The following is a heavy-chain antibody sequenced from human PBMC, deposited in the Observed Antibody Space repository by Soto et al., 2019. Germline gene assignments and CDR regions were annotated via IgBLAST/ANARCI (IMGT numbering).Heavy chain of an antibody. CDR3: ARLSREVSTSYCYYGMDV. Sequence: QVQLVQSGAEVKKPGSSVKVSCKASGGTFSSYAISWVRQAPGQGLEWMGGIIPIFGTANYAQKFQGRVTITGDESTSTAYMELSSLRSEDTAVYYCARLSREVSTSYCYYGMDVWGHGTTDSDSS. CDR2: IIPIFGTA. J-gene: IGHJ6*02. V-gene: IGHV1-69*01. CDR1: GGTFSSYA. D-gene: IGHD1-26*01.